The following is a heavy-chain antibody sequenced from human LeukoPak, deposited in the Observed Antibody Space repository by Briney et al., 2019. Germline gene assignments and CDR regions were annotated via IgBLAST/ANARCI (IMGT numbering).Heavy chain of an antibody. CDR2: INPNSGGT. V-gene: IGHV1-2*02. Sequence: ASVKVSCKASGYTFTDYYVHWVRQAPGQGLEWMGWINPNSGGTNYAQKFQGRVTMTRDTSISTAYMELSRLRSDDTAVYYCARDRFYGYSSLYVFQHWGQGTLVTVSS. CDR1: GYTFTDYY. CDR3: ARDRFYGYSSLYVFQH. J-gene: IGHJ1*01. D-gene: IGHD6-19*01.